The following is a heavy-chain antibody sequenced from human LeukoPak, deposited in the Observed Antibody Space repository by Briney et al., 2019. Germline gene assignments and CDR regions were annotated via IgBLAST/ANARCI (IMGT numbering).Heavy chain of an antibody. CDR3: ATTRYDAFDI. CDR2: IYSGGST. J-gene: IGHJ3*02. V-gene: IGHV3-53*01. CDR1: GFTVISNY. Sequence: GGSLRLSCAASGFTVISNYMSWVRQAPGKGLEWVSLIYSGGSTYYADSVRGRFTISRDNSKNTLCLQMNSLRAEDTAVYYCATTRYDAFDIWGQGQWSPSLQ. D-gene: IGHD4-17*01.